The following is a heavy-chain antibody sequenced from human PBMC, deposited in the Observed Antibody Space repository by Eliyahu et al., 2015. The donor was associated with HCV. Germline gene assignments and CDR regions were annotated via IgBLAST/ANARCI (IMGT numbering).Heavy chain of an antibody. J-gene: IGHJ3*01. CDR2: IYWDDDK. D-gene: IGHD2-2*01. CDR1: GFSLSAKDRG. V-gene: IGHV2-5*02. Sequence: QITLKESGPSLVRPTQTLTLTCTFSGFSLSAKDRGVAWLRQPPGKALEWLALIYWDDDKRYNPSLRNRLTITKDTSKNQVVVTMTNVDPVDTATYYCAHRMPSSPSSAFDFWGQGTMVTVSS. CDR3: AHRMPSSPSSAFDF.